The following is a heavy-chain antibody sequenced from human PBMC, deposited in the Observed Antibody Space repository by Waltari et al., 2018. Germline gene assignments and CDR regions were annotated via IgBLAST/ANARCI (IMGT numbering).Heavy chain of an antibody. J-gene: IGHJ5*02. D-gene: IGHD3-10*01. CDR2: VYYTGST. CDR1: GDSIPSSNYY. V-gene: IGHV4-39*02. CDR3: ARTFMVRTIRSRGWFDP. Sequence: QLQLQESGPRLVKPSETLSLTCSVSGDSIPSSNYYWAWIRQPPGKGLEGIGSVYYTGSTYYKASLKSRVTISVDTSKNYFSLSLTSVTATDTAIYFCARTFMVRTIRSRGWFDPWGQGTLVTVSS.